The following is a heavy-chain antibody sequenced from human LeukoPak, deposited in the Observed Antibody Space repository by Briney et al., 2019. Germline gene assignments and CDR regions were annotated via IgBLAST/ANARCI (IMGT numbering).Heavy chain of an antibody. V-gene: IGHV1-69*06. D-gene: IGHD3-16*01. CDR1: GYTFTNYA. CDR3: AREDDTGRYMGDDAFDI. J-gene: IGHJ3*02. CDR2: IIPMSDTA. Sequence: ASVKVSCKASGYTFTNYAISWVRQAPGQGLEWMGGIIPMSDTANYPQKFRGRLTITADIPTSTVYMELSSLRSEDTAVYYCAREDDTGRYMGDDAFDIWGQGTMVTVSS.